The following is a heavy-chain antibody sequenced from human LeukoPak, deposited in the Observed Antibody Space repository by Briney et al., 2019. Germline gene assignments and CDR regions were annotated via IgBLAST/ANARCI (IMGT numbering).Heavy chain of an antibody. V-gene: IGHV1-46*01. Sequence: GASVKVSCKSSGYTFTIYYMHWVRQAPGQGLEWMGIINPSGGSTSYAQKFQDRVTMTRDTSTSTVYMELSSLRSEDTAVYYCARGDWVTTALFDYWGQGTLVTVSS. CDR1: GYTFTIYY. D-gene: IGHD4-17*01. CDR2: INPSGGST. J-gene: IGHJ4*02. CDR3: ARGDWVTTALFDY.